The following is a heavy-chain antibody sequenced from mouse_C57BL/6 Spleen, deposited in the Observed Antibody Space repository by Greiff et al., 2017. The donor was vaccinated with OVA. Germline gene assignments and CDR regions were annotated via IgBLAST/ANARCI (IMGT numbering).Heavy chain of an antibody. V-gene: IGHV1-26*01. J-gene: IGHJ2*01. CDR1: GYTFTDYY. CDR3: ARGRQLRLRD. CDR2: INPNNGGT. D-gene: IGHD3-2*02. Sequence: VQLQQSGPELVKPGASVKISCKASGYTFTDYYMNWVKQSHGKSLEWIGDINPNNGGTSYNQKFKGKATLTVDKSSSTAYMELRSLTSEDSAVYYCARGRQLRLRDWGKGTTLTVSS.